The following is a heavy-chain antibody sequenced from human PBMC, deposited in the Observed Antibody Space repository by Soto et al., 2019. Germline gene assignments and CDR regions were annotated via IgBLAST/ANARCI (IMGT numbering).Heavy chain of an antibody. CDR3: ARDRSSCSGGSCYYYYYYYMDV. Sequence: VQLVESGAEVKKPGSSVKVSCKASGGTFSSYTISWVRQAPGQGLEWMGRIIPILGIANYAQKFQGRVTITADKSTSTAYMELSSLRSEDTAVYYCARDRSSCSGGSCYYYYYYYMDVWGKGTTVTVSS. CDR2: IIPILGIA. J-gene: IGHJ6*03. V-gene: IGHV1-69*09. CDR1: GGTFSSYT. D-gene: IGHD2-15*01.